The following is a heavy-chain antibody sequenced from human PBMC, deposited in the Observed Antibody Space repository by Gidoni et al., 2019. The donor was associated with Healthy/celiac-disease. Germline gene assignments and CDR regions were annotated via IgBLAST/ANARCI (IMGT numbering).Heavy chain of an antibody. CDR3: ARERKVGAPSRVNPLDY. CDR1: GFTFSSYA. D-gene: IGHD1-26*01. CDR2: ISSNGGST. V-gene: IGHV3-64*01. J-gene: IGHJ4*02. Sequence: EVQLVESGGGLVQPGGSLRLSCAASGFTFSSYAMHWVRQAPGKGLEYVSAISSNGGSTYYANSVKGRFTISRDNSKNTLYLQMGSLRAEDMAVYYCARERKVGAPSRVNPLDYWGQGTLVTVSS.